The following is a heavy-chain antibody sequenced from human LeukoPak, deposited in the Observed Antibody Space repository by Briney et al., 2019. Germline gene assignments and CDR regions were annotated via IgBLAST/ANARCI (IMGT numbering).Heavy chain of an antibody. D-gene: IGHD4-23*01. Sequence: PGGSLRLSCAASGFTFSSYGMHWVRQVPGKGLEWVAFIRYDGSNKYYADSVKGRFTISRDNSKNTLYLQMNSLRAEDTAVYYFGRDRGTTVVKALDYWGQGTLVTVSS. CDR2: IRYDGSNK. CDR3: GRDRGTTVVKALDY. V-gene: IGHV3-30*02. J-gene: IGHJ4*02. CDR1: GFTFSSYG.